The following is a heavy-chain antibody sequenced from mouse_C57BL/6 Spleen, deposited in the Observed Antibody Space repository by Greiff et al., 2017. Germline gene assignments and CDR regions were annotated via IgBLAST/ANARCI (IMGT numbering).Heavy chain of an antibody. J-gene: IGHJ4*01. CDR2: ISSGSSTI. Sequence: EVKLQESGGGLVKPGGSLKLSCAASGFTFSDYGMHWVRQAPEKGLEWVAYISSGSSTIYYADTVKGRFTISRDNAKNTLFLQMTSLRSEDTAMYYCAAIYPHYYAMDYWGQGTSVTVSS. CDR1: GFTFSDYG. V-gene: IGHV5-17*01. D-gene: IGHD2-1*01. CDR3: AAIYPHYYAMDY.